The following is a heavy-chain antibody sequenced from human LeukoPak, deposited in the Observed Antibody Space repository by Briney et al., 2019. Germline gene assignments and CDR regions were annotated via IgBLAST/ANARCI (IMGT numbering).Heavy chain of an antibody. CDR2: IYYSGST. CDR1: GGSISSSSYY. J-gene: IGHJ5*02. Sequence: PSETLSLTCTVSGGSISSSSYYWGWIRQPPGKGLEWIGSIYYSGSTYYNPSLKSRVTISVDTSKNQFSLKLSSVTAADTAVYYCAREWNKERGYDFWSGYLNWFDPWGQGTLVTVSS. V-gene: IGHV4-39*07. CDR3: AREWNKERGYDFWSGYLNWFDP. D-gene: IGHD3-3*01.